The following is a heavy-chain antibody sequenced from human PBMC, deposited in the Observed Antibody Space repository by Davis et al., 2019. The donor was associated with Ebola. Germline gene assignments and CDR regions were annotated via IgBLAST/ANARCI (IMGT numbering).Heavy chain of an antibody. CDR2: IIPILGIA. V-gene: IGHV1-69*10. J-gene: IGHJ2*01. D-gene: IGHD2-15*01. CDR3: ARDAAGGDWYFDL. Sequence: SVKVSCKASGGTFSSYTISWVRQAPGQGLEWMGGIIPILGIANYAQKFQGRVTITADTSTSTAYMELSSLRSEDTAVYYCARDAAGGDWYFDLWGRGTLVTVSS. CDR1: GGTFSSYT.